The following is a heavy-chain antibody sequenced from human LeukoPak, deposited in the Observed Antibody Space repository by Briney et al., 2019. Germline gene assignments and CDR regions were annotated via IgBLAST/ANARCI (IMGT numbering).Heavy chain of an antibody. CDR1: GGTYRYN. CDR3: ATYGSHLAEYFQH. Sequence: SVKVSCKASGGTYRYNINWVRQAPGQGLEWMGGIIPPLRTANYAQQFQGRVTITTDDSTTTAYLELTSLTSEDAAVYYGATYGSHLAEYFQHWGQGTLVAVSS. V-gene: IGHV1-69*16. D-gene: IGHD4-17*01. J-gene: IGHJ1*01. CDR2: IIPPLRTA.